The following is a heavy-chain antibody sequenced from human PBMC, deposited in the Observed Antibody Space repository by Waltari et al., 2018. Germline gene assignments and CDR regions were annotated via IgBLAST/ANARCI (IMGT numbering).Heavy chain of an antibody. V-gene: IGHV1-69-2*01. J-gene: IGHJ3*02. D-gene: IGHD3-16*01. CDR2: VDPEDGET. Sequence: EVQVVQSGAEVKKPGAPVKISCQVFCYTFTEYYMHSVPQAPGKGLEWMGLVDPEDGETIYAEKFQGRVTITPDTSTDTAYMELSSLRSEDTAVYYCATRDYRPGRAFDIWGQGTMVTVSS. CDR3: ATRDYRPGRAFDI. CDR1: CYTFTEYY.